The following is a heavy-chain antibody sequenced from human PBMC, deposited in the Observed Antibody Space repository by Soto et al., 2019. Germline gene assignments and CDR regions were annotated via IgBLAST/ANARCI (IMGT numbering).Heavy chain of an antibody. V-gene: IGHV1-18*01. CDR3: AREDDYGVPYGMDV. CDR2: FSAYNGNT. CDR1: GYTFTSYG. Sequence: QVQLVQSGAEVKKPGASVKVSCKASGYTFTSYGISCLRQAPGQGLEWMGWFSAYNGNTNYAQKLQVRVTMTTDTSTSTAYMELRSLRSDDTAVYYCAREDDYGVPYGMDVWGQGTTVTVSS. D-gene: IGHD4-17*01. J-gene: IGHJ6*02.